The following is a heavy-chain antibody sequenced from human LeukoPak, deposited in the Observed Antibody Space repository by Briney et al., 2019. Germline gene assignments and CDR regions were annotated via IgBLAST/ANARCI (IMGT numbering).Heavy chain of an antibody. CDR1: GGTFSRYA. V-gene: IGHV1-69*04. Sequence: SVKASCKASGGTFSRYAIRWVRQAPGQELEWMGRIIPILGIANYAQKFQGRVTITADKSTSTAYMVLSSLRSEDTAVYYCAREGDSSGYYSAELDAFDIWVQGTMVTVSS. D-gene: IGHD3-22*01. CDR3: AREGDSSGYYSAELDAFDI. J-gene: IGHJ3*02. CDR2: IIPILGIA.